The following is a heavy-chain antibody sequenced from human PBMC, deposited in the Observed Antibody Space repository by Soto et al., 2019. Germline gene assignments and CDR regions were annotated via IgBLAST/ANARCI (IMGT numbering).Heavy chain of an antibody. CDR1: GGSISSGGYS. D-gene: IGHD3-10*01. CDR2: IHYSGYT. CDR3: ARQYYGSGIAPNWFDP. J-gene: IGHJ5*02. Sequence: PSETLSLTCAVSGGSISSGGYSWSWIRQPPGKGLEWIGSIHYSGYTYYNPSLKSRVTISIDTSKNQFSLKLSSVTAADTAVYYCARQYYGSGIAPNWFDPWGQGTLVTVSS. V-gene: IGHV4-39*01.